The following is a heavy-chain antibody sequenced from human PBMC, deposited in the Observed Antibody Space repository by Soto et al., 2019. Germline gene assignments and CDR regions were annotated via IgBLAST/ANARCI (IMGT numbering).Heavy chain of an antibody. CDR3: AASCVGCGGFNYYGMDV. J-gene: IGHJ6*02. Sequence: QVQLQESGPGLVKPSQTLSLTCTVSGGSISSGGYYWSWIRQHPGKGLEWLGYIYYSGSTYYNPSLKSRVTISVDTSKNQCSLKLSSVNAADTAVYYCAASCVGCGGFNYYGMDVWGQGTTVTVSS. D-gene: IGHD2-21*01. V-gene: IGHV4-31*03. CDR2: IYYSGST. CDR1: GGSISSGGYY.